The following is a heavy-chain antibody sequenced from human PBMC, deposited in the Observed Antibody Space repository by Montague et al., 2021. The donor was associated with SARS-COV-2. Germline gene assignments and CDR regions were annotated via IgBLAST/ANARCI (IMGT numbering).Heavy chain of an antibody. Sequence: SETLSLTCEVSGGSISSYYWSWIRQSPGKGLEWIGYVHYTGSTKYNPSLKTRVTLSLDTPKKHCSLKLKSVTAADTAVYYCAREQHTCFIANCVKYFEIWGRGALVTVSS. CDR3: AREQHTCFIANCVKYFEI. D-gene: IGHD1-1*01. J-gene: IGHJ4*02. V-gene: IGHV4-59*01. CDR2: VHYTGST. CDR1: GGSISSYY.